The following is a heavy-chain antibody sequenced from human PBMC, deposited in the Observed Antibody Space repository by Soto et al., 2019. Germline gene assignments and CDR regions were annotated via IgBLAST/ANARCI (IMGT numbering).Heavy chain of an antibody. CDR2: INPNIGGT. CDR3: ARGLSGTFYP. D-gene: IGHD3-10*01. V-gene: IGHV1-2*02. CDR1: GFTFTSYS. Sequence: GASVKVSCKASGFTFTSYSMHWVRQAPGQGLEWMGWINPNIGGTNYAQKFQDRVTMTRDTSMNTAYMDLSRLRADDTAVYYCARGLSGTFYPWGQGTLVTVSS. J-gene: IGHJ5*02.